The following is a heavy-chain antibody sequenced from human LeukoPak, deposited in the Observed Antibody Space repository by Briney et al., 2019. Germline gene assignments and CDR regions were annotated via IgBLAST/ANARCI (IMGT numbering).Heavy chain of an antibody. CDR2: IYTSGST. Sequence: SETLSLTCTVSGGSISSYYWSWIRQPAGKGLEWIGRIYTSGSTNYNPSLKSRVTISVDTSKNQFSLKVSSVTAADTAVYYCASNYYGSGSLDYWGQGNLVTVSS. V-gene: IGHV4-4*07. J-gene: IGHJ4*02. D-gene: IGHD3-10*01. CDR3: ASNYYGSGSLDY. CDR1: GGSISSYY.